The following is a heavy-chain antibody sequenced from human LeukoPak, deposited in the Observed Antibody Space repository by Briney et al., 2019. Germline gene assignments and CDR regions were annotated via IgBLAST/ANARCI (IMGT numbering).Heavy chain of an antibody. J-gene: IGHJ6*03. CDR3: ARGRFRGSYSKDYYYMDV. D-gene: IGHD1-26*01. V-gene: IGHV1-8*03. Sequence: GASVKVSCKASGYTFTSYAMNWVRQATGQGLEWMGWMNTNSGNTGYAQKFQGRVTITRNTSISTAYMELSSLRSEDTAVYYCARGRFRGSYSKDYYYMDVWGKGTTVTVSS. CDR2: MNTNSGNT. CDR1: GYTFTSYA.